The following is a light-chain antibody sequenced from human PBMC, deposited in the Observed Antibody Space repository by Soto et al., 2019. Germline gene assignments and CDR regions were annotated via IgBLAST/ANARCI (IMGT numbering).Light chain of an antibody. Sequence: DIQMTQSPSSLSASVGDRVTITCRASQSISSYLNWYQQKPGKAPKLLIYAASSLQSGVPSRFSGSGSGTDFTVTISSRQPEDFATYYCQQSYSTPLTFGGGTKV. CDR1: QSISSY. CDR3: QQSYSTPLT. J-gene: IGKJ4*01. V-gene: IGKV1-39*01. CDR2: AAS.